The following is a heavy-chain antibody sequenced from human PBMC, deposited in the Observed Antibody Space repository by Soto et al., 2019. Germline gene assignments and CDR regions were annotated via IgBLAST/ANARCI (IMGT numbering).Heavy chain of an antibody. CDR2: INDSGST. Sequence: SETLSLTCTVSGDSISFYYWSWIRQPPGKGLEWIAYINDSGSTNYNPSLKSRVTISVDISKNQFSLKLTSVTAADTAIYYCAGVRYCGGGTCDNFHLDHWGQGALVTVSS. CDR3: AGVRYCGGGTCDNFHLDH. V-gene: IGHV4-59*01. CDR1: GDSISFYY. J-gene: IGHJ1*01. D-gene: IGHD2-15*01.